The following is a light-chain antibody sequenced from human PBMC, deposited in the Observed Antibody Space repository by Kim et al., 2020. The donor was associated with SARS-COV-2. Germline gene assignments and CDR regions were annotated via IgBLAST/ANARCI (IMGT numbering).Light chain of an antibody. J-gene: IGLJ3*02. V-gene: IGLV2-11*01. CDR1: SDDVGGYNY. CDR3: CSYAGRYTWV. Sequence: QSALTQPRSVSGSPGQSVTISCTGTSDDVGGYNYVSWYQHLPGKVPKLMIYDVSERPTGVPDRFSGSKSGNTASLTISGLQAEDEADYYCCSYAGRYTWVFGGGTKSPS. CDR2: DVS.